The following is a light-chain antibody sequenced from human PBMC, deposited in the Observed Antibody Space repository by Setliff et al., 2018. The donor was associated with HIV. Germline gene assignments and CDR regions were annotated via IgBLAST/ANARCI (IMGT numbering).Light chain of an antibody. CDR2: DVS. Sequence: QSALAQPRSVSGSPGQSVTFSCTGSSSDVGAYNYVSWYQQHPGKAPKLIIYDVSKRPSGVPDRFSGSKSGDTASLTISGLQSEDEADYYCCSYAGSSTLYVFGTGTKVTVL. CDR1: SSDVGAYNY. V-gene: IGLV2-11*01. J-gene: IGLJ1*01. CDR3: CSYAGSSTLYV.